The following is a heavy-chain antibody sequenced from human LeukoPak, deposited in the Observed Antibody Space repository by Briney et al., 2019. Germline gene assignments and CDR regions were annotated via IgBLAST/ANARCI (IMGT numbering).Heavy chain of an antibody. Sequence: PGGSLRLSCAASEFTFSRYAMSWVRQAPGKGLEWVSTISGGGATTYYADAVTGRFTISRDNSRNTLYLQMSNLRADDTAMYYCSRDRSRGYSFTWGQGTLVTVS. V-gene: IGHV3-23*01. J-gene: IGHJ5*02. CDR2: ISGGGATT. D-gene: IGHD5-12*01. CDR1: EFTFSRYA. CDR3: SRDRSRGYSFT.